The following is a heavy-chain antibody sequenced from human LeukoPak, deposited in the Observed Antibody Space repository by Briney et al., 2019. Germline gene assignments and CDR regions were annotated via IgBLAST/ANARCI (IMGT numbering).Heavy chain of an antibody. J-gene: IGHJ4*02. CDR2: ISGSGGST. V-gene: IGHV3-23*01. CDR1: GLTFSTSA. Sequence: GGSLRLSCAASGLTFSTSAMSWVRQAPGRGLEWVSSISGSGGSTYYAGSVKGRFTISRDNSKNTLYLQMNSLRADDTAIYYCAKDRYVVMVTAIPEDYWGQGALVTVSS. CDR3: AKDRYVVMVTAIPEDY. D-gene: IGHD2-21*02.